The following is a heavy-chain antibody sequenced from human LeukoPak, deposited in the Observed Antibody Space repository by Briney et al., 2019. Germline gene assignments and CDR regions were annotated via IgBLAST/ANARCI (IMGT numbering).Heavy chain of an antibody. CDR1: GGSFSGYY. V-gene: IGHV4-34*01. CDR2: INHSGST. J-gene: IGHJ4*02. Sequence: PSETLSLTCAVYGGSFSGYYWSWIRQPPGKGLEWIGEINHSGSTNYNPSLKSRVTISVDTSKNQFSLKLSSVTAADTAVYYCTIRYFDVDYWGQGTLVTVSS. D-gene: IGHD3-9*01. CDR3: TIRYFDVDY.